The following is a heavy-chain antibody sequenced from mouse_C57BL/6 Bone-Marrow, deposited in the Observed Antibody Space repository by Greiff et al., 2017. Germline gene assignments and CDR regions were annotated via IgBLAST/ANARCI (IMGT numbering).Heavy chain of an antibody. J-gene: IGHJ3*01. CDR2: INSDGGST. CDR1: EYEFPSPD. CDR3: AREATAWFAY. Sequence: EVKLVESGGGLVQPGESLQLSCESNEYEFPSPDMSWVRKTPEKRLELVAAINSDGGSTYYPGTMEGRFIISRDNTKETLYLQMSTLRSEDAALYDCAREATAWFAYWGQGTLVTVSA. V-gene: IGHV5-2*01. D-gene: IGHD1-2*01.